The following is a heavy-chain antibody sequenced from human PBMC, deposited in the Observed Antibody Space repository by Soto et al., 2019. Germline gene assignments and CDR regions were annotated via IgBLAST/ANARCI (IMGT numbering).Heavy chain of an antibody. Sequence: WGSLRLSCAASGFTFSNASITLFFQAPGKGLEWVGRIKSKTDGGTTDFAELVKGRFAISRDDSNNMVYLQMSSLKIEDTAVYFCTTDSHSTITLVRFNHWDHGTLV. V-gene: IGHV3-15*07. CDR2: IKSKTDGGTT. D-gene: IGHD1-20*01. J-gene: IGHJ4*01. CDR1: GFTFSNAS. CDR3: TTDSHSTITLVRFNH.